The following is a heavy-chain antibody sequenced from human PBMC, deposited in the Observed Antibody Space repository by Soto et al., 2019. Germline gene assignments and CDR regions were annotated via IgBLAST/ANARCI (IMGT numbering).Heavy chain of an antibody. D-gene: IGHD3-3*01. J-gene: IGHJ5*02. CDR1: GFTFSSYS. CDR2: ISSSSSYI. CDR3: ARRGPGVLDNWFDP. Sequence: LRLSCAASGFTFSSYSMNWVRQAPGKGLEWVSSISSSSSYIYYADSVKGRFTISRDNAKNSLYLQMNSLRAEDTAVYYCARRGPGVLDNWFDPWGQGTLVTVSS. V-gene: IGHV3-21*01.